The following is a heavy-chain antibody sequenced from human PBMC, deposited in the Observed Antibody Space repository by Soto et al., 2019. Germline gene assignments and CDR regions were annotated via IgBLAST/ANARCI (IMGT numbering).Heavy chain of an antibody. CDR1: GYTFTSYA. Sequence: QVQLVQSGSELKKPGASVKVSCKASGYTFTSYAMNWVRQAPGQGLEWMGWINTNTGNSTYAQGFTGRFVFSLDTSVSTAYLQICSLKAEDTAVYYCAIAPTYCSSTSCYGDAFDIWGQGTMVTVSS. CDR2: INTNTGNS. V-gene: IGHV7-4-1*01. D-gene: IGHD2-2*01. CDR3: AIAPTYCSSTSCYGDAFDI. J-gene: IGHJ3*02.